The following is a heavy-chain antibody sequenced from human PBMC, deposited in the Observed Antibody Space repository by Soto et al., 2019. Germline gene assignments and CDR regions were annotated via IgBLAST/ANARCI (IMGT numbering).Heavy chain of an antibody. CDR1: GFTFSSYS. CDR3: AREVRALYDAFDI. CDR2: ISSSSSYI. Sequence: GGSLRLCCAACGFTFSSYSMNWVRQAPGKGLEWVSSISSSSSYIYYADSVKGRFTISRDNAKNSLYLQMNSLRAEDTAVYYCAREVRALYDAFDIWGQGTMVTVSS. V-gene: IGHV3-21*01. D-gene: IGHD3-10*01. J-gene: IGHJ3*02.